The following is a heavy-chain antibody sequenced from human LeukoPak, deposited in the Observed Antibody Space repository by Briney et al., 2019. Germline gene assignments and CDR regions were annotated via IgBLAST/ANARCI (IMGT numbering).Heavy chain of an antibody. CDR3: AKDPEDGYNYNY. V-gene: IGHV3-23*01. J-gene: IGHJ4*02. D-gene: IGHD5-24*01. CDR1: GFTFSSYA. Sequence: GGSLRLSCAASGFTFSSYAMSWVRQAPGKGLEWVSAISGSGGSTYYADSVKGRFTISRDNSQNTLYLQMNSLRAEDTAVYYCAKDPEDGYNYNYWGQGTLVTVSS. CDR2: ISGSGGST.